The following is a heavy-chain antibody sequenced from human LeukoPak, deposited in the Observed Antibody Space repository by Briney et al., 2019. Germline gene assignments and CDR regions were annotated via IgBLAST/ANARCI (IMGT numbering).Heavy chain of an antibody. V-gene: IGHV1-2*02. CDR1: GYTFTGYY. J-gene: IGHJ4*02. Sequence: ASVKVSCKASGYTFTGYYMHWVRQAPGQGLEWMGWINPNSGGTNYAQKFQGRVTMTRDTSISTAYMELSRLRSDDTAVNYCARDVNYYYGSGSPLDYWGQGTLVTVSS. CDR3: ARDVNYYYGSGSPLDY. CDR2: INPNSGGT. D-gene: IGHD3-10*01.